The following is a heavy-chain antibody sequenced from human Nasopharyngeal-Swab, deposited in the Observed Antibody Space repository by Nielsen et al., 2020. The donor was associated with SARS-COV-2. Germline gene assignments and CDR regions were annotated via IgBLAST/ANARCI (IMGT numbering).Heavy chain of an antibody. CDR2: IYYSGST. D-gene: IGHD6-19*01. CDR3: ARVGGRSSGWWDYYYYYGMDV. J-gene: IGHJ6*02. CDR1: GGSISSYY. V-gene: IGHV4-59*01. Sequence: SETLSLTCTVSGGSISSYYWSWIRQPPGKGLEWIGYIYYSGSTNYNPSLKSRVTISVDTSKNQFSLKLSSVTAADTAVYYCARVGGRSSGWWDYYYYYGMDVWGQGTTVTVSS.